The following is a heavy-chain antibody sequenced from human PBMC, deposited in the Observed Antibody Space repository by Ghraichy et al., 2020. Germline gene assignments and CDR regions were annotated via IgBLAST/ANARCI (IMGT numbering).Heavy chain of an antibody. CDR3: ARGRTTYDSSGSFDY. Sequence: SVKVSCKVGRGHFCTPVTSLLRQSPGQGLEWMGGIIPIFGTANYAQKFQGRVTITADESTSTAYMELSSLRSEDTAVYYCARGRTTYDSSGSFDYWGQGTLFSVSS. CDR2: IIPIFGTA. D-gene: IGHD3-22*01. V-gene: IGHV1-69*13. CDR1: RGHFCTPV. J-gene: IGHJ4*02.